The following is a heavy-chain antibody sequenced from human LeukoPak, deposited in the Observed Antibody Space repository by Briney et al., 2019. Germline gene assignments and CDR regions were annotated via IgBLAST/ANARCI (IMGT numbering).Heavy chain of an antibody. CDR1: GFNFSIYS. Sequence: PGGSLRLSCAASGFNFSIYSMNWVRQAPGKGLEWVAVISYDGSNKYYADSVRGRFTISRDNSKNTLYLQMNSLRTEDTAVYYCTKEGLTGWYGMDVWGQGTTVTVSS. CDR2: ISYDGSNK. D-gene: IGHD3-9*01. V-gene: IGHV3-30*18. J-gene: IGHJ6*02. CDR3: TKEGLTGWYGMDV.